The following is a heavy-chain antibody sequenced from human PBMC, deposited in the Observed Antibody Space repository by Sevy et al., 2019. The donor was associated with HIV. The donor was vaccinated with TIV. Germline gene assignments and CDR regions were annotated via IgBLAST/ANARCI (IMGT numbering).Heavy chain of an antibody. Sequence: SETLSLTCAVYGGSFSGYYWSWIRQPPGKGLEWIGEINHSGSTNYNPSLKSRVTISVDTSKNQFSLKLSSVTAADTAVYYCARDDSSGYYYHWGRGTLVTVSS. D-gene: IGHD3-22*01. V-gene: IGHV4-34*01. CDR2: INHSGST. CDR1: GGSFSGYY. CDR3: ARDDSSGYYYH. J-gene: IGHJ5*02.